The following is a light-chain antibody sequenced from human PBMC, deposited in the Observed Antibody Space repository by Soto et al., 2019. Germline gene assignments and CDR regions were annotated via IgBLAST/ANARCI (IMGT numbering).Light chain of an antibody. CDR2: GAS. Sequence: EIGLTQSAGNLALSPDERATLXCRASHSVSSNVLAWDQQKPAQAPRLLLDGASSRATGIPDRFSGSGSGTDFTLTISRLEPEDFAVYYCQHYGGSSRTFGQGTKVDIK. CDR1: HSVSSNV. V-gene: IGKV3-20*01. CDR3: QHYGGSSRT. J-gene: IGKJ1*01.